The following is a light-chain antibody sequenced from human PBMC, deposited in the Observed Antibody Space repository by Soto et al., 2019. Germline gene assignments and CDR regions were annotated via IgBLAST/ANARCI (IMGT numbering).Light chain of an antibody. J-gene: IGKJ2*01. CDR2: GAS. CDR3: QQIKSYPYT. CDR1: QGISSY. Sequence: DIQLNQSPSFLYTSVGDRVTITCRASQGISSYLAWYQQKPGQAPKLLIYGASTLHSGVPSRFSGSGSGTEFTLTISSLQPEDCSTYYCQQIKSYPYTFGQGTKLEIK. V-gene: IGKV1-9*01.